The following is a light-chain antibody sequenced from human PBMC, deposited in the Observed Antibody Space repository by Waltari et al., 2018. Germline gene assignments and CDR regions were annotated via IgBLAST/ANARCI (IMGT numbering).Light chain of an antibody. CDR2: DVT. V-gene: IGLV2-11*01. CDR1: DTDVGGYNY. Sequence: QSALTQPRSVSGSPGQTVTISCTGTDTDVGGYNYVSWSQQHPGKAPKFIIYDVTKRPSGVPDRFSGSKSGNTASLTISGLQAEDEADYYCCSYAGTYTSLYVFGSGTKVTVL. J-gene: IGLJ1*01. CDR3: CSYAGTYTSLYV.